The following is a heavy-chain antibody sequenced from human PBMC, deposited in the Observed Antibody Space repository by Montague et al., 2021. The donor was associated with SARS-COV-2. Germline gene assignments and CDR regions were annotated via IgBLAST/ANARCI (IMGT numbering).Heavy chain of an antibody. CDR2: NCGSVGNR. V-gene: IGHV3-23*01. Sequence: SLILSCAASGFTFSNSAMHMVRQAPGKGLEWVAVNCGSVGNRHYXYSVKGRFTISRDNSKNVLYLQMNSLRAEDTALYYCANDTYYFGLGYGMDVWGQGTTVTVSS. D-gene: IGHD3-10*01. CDR1: GFTFSNSA. CDR3: ANDTYYFGLGYGMDV. J-gene: IGHJ6*02.